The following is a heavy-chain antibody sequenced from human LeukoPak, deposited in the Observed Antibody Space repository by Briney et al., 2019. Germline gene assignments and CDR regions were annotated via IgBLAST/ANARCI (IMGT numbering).Heavy chain of an antibody. CDR1: GFTVSSNY. CDR2: IYSGGST. J-gene: IGHJ5*02. Sequence: GSLRLSCAASGFTVSSNYMSWVRQAPGKGLEWVSVIYSGGSTYYADSVKGRFTISRDNSKNTAYLQMNSLQTEDTALYYCMYDFWSIYYTAGSDPWGQGTPVTVSS. V-gene: IGHV3-53*01. CDR3: MYDFWSIYYTAGSDP. D-gene: IGHD3-3*01.